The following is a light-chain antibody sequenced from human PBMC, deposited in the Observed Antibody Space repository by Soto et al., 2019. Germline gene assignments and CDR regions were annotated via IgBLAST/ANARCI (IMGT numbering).Light chain of an antibody. V-gene: IGKV3-20*01. CDR1: QSISGTY. CDR3: QLYGRP. Sequence: ALTQSADALSLTSGERATLFCRASQSISGTYLAWFLQKPGQYPRLLSCRGSPTDPVIPSRFSRRRCGTEFTLAIRRLESEHVAVDFCQLYGRPFAHGTKVDIK. CDR2: RGS. J-gene: IGKJ1*01.